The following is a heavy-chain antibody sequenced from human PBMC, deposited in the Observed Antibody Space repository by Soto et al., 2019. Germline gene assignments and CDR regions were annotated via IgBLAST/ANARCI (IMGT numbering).Heavy chain of an antibody. CDR1: GSGFSALA. V-gene: IGHV3-30-3*01. D-gene: IGHD3-22*01. J-gene: IGHJ4*02. CDR3: ATGAAYHSDTSRY. Sequence: LRLSGTASGSGFSALAMHWIRQPPGKGLEWVAVVFNDESSISYADSVKGRFTISRDNSRNTLYLQMTSLRLEDTALYYCATGAAYHSDTSRYWGQGTLVTVSS. CDR2: VFNDESSI.